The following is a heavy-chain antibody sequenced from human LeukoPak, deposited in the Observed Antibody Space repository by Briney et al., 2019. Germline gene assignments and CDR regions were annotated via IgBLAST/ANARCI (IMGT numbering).Heavy chain of an antibody. CDR1: GGSLSSKSHY. Sequence: SETLSLTCTVSGGSLSSKSHYWDWIRQPPGKGLEWIGNTYYSGSTYYNPSLKSRVTISVDTSKNQFSLKLSSVTAADTAVYYCARHFSYGPDYWGQGTLVTVFS. V-gene: IGHV4-39*01. CDR3: ARHFSYGPDY. CDR2: TYYSGST. J-gene: IGHJ4*02. D-gene: IGHD5-18*01.